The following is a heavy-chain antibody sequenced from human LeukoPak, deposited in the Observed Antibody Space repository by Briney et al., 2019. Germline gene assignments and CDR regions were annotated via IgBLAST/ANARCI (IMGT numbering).Heavy chain of an antibody. V-gene: IGHV3-23*01. Sequence: GGSLRLSCAASGFTFSTHGMNWVRQAPGKGLEWVSGISPSGDITYYAESVKGRLFISRDNSGNTVYVQMNSLRAEDTALYYCAKERLRGYCSSTSCYASPFDYWGQGTLVTVSS. CDR1: GFTFSTHG. J-gene: IGHJ4*02. D-gene: IGHD2-2*03. CDR3: AKERLRGYCSSTSCYASPFDY. CDR2: ISPSGDIT.